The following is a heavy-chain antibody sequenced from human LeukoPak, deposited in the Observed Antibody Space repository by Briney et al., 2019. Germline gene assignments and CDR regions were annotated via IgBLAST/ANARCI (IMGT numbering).Heavy chain of an antibody. CDR2: IYYSGST. J-gene: IGHJ4*02. CDR3: ARDSVVRGRQFDY. D-gene: IGHD3-10*01. V-gene: IGHV4-61*01. CDR1: GGSVNSGSYY. Sequence: PSETLSLTCTVSGGSVNSGSYYWSWLRQPPGKGLEWIGYIYYSGSTNYNPSLESRVTISVDTSKNQFSLKLSSVTAADTAVYYCARDSVVRGRQFDYWGQGTLVTVSS.